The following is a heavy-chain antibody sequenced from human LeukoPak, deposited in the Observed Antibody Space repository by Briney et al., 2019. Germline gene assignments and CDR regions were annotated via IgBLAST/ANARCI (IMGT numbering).Heavy chain of an antibody. J-gene: IGHJ4*02. CDR3: ARESIYDILTGYRVFDY. Sequence: SQTLSLTCTVSGGSISSGGHHWSWIRQHPGKGLEWIGYIYYSGSTYYNPSLKSRVTISVDTSKNQFSLKLSFVTAADTAVYYCARESIYDILTGYRVFDYWGQGTLVTVSS. CDR1: GGSISSGGHH. D-gene: IGHD3-9*01. V-gene: IGHV4-31*03. CDR2: IYYSGST.